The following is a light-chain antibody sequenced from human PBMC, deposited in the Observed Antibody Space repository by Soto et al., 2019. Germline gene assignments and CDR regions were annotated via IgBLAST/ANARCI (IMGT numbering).Light chain of an antibody. CDR3: QQGYSSRWT. CDR2: ATS. J-gene: IGKJ1*01. V-gene: IGKV1-39*01. CDR1: QNIRSY. Sequence: DIQMTQSPSSLSASVGDRDTITCRASQNIRSYLNWYQQKPGKAPQLLIYATSSLQTGVSSRFSASGSGTDFSLVISDLQPEDSATYYCQQGYSSRWTSGRGTKVEI.